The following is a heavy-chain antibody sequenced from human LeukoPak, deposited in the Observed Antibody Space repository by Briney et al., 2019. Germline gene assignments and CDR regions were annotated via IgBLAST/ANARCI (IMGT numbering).Heavy chain of an antibody. D-gene: IGHD2-2*02. V-gene: IGHV4-59*11. CDR2: IYYSGST. Sequence: SETLSLTCTVSGGSISSHYWSWIRQPPGKGLEWIGYIYYSGSTNYNPSLKSRVTISVDTSKNQFSLKLSSVTAADTAVYYCARERVEYCSSTSCYTYYYYMDVWGKGTTVTVSS. CDR1: GGSISSHY. J-gene: IGHJ6*03. CDR3: ARERVEYCSSTSCYTYYYYMDV.